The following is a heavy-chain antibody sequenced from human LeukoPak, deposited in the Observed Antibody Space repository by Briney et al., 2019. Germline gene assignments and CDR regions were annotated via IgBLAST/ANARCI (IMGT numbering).Heavy chain of an antibody. CDR2: IRYDGTNK. J-gene: IGHJ4*02. CDR1: GFTFSSYG. CDR3: AREDYDILTGYYRHFDY. Sequence: PGGSLRLSCAASGFTFSSYGMHWVRQTPGKGLEWVAFIRYDGTNKHYADSVKGRFTISRDNPKNTLYLQMNSLRPEDTAVYYCAREDYDILTGYYRHFDYWGQGTLVTVSS. V-gene: IGHV3-30*02. D-gene: IGHD3-9*01.